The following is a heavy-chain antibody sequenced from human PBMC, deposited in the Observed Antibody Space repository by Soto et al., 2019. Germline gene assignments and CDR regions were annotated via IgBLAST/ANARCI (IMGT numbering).Heavy chain of an antibody. J-gene: IGHJ6*02. V-gene: IGHV1-69*01. CDR1: GGTFTRYS. CDR2: IVPIFGTT. CDR3: ARPYERHYSSDHHYCYALDV. Sequence: QVHLLQSGAEVRKPGSSVKLSCTASGGTFTRYSISWVRQAPGQGLEWVGGIVPIFGTTNYAQRFQGRVKITAYESTSTDSMELTSLSSDYTAVYYCARPYERHYSSDHHYCYALDVWGQGTSVTVTS. D-gene: IGHD2-21*01.